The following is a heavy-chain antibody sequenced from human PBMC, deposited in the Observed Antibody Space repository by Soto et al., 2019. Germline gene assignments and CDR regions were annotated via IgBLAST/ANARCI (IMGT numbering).Heavy chain of an antibody. CDR3: AKWWGYYFES. CDR1: GFSVNNNY. CDR2: IYTRGTT. D-gene: IGHD2-8*01. J-gene: IGHJ4*02. V-gene: IGHV3-53*01. Sequence: GGSLRLSCSASGFSVNNNYMTWVRHAPGRRPERVAVIYTRGTTHYADFATGRFTFSRANSMNTLYLQMDSLRPKDTAVYYCAKWWGYYFESWGPGTLVTVSS.